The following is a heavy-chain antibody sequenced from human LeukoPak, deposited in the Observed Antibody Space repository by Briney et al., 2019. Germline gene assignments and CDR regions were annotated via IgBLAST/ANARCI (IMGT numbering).Heavy chain of an antibody. Sequence: GGSLRLSCAASGFTFSSYGMHWVRQAPGKGLEWVAIIWFDGSNKYYADSVKGRFTITRDNSKNTLYLQMNSLRAEDTAVYYCAIWWEPSNHYGLDVWGQGTTVTVSS. CDR2: IWFDGSNK. J-gene: IGHJ6*02. CDR1: GFTFSSYG. V-gene: IGHV3-33*03. D-gene: IGHD1-26*01. CDR3: AIWWEPSNHYGLDV.